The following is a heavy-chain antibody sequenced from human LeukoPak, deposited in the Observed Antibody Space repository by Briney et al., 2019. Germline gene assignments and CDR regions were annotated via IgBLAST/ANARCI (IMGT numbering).Heavy chain of an antibody. CDR2: ISGVADRT. Sequence: GGSLRLSCAASGVAFSSSYMSWVRQAPGKGLEWVSAISGVADRTYYADSVKGRFTISRDNSKNTLSLQMNSLRAEDAAIYYCAKESPYTSPRNYYFDYWGQGTLVTVSS. J-gene: IGHJ4*02. V-gene: IGHV3-23*01. D-gene: IGHD1-14*01. CDR3: AKESPYTSPRNYYFDY. CDR1: GVAFSSSY.